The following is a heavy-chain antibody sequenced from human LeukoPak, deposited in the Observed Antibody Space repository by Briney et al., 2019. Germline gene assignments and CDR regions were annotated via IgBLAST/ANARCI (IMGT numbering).Heavy chain of an antibody. CDR3: VRDGSSWGNFDY. CDR1: GFTVSDNY. V-gene: IGHV3-66*01. J-gene: IGHJ4*02. Sequence: GGSLRLSCAASGFTVSDNYMSWVRQAPGKGLEWVSLIYGGGRTYYADSVKGRFTISRDNAKNSLYLQMNSLRTEDTAVYYCVRDGSSWGNFDYWGQGTLVSVSS. D-gene: IGHD7-27*01. CDR2: IYGGGRT.